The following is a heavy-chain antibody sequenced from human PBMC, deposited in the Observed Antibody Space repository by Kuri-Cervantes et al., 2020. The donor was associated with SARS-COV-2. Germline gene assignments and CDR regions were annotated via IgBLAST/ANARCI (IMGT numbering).Heavy chain of an antibody. D-gene: IGHD6-19*01. CDR2: ISGSGGST. Sequence: ESLKISCAASGFTFSSYAMSWVRQAPGKGLEWVSAISGSGGSTYYADSVKGRFTISRDNSKNTLYLQMNSLRAEDTAVYYCAKALAVAGNYGMDVWGQGTTVTVSS. J-gene: IGHJ6*02. V-gene: IGHV3-23*01. CDR3: AKALAVAGNYGMDV. CDR1: GFTFSSYA.